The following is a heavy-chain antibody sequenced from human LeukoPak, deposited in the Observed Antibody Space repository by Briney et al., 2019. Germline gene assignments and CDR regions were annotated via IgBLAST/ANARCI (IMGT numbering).Heavy chain of an antibody. Sequence: SETRSLTCTVSGGSISSNSYYWGWLREPPGKGLKWIGSIYYSGSTYYNPSLKSRVTISVDTSKNQCSLKLNSVTAADTAVYYCARNRYYYGSGNYGVPNWFDPWGQGTLVTVSS. CDR1: GGSISSNSYY. J-gene: IGHJ5*02. CDR2: IYYSGST. CDR3: ARNRYYYGSGNYGVPNWFDP. D-gene: IGHD3-10*01. V-gene: IGHV4-39*01.